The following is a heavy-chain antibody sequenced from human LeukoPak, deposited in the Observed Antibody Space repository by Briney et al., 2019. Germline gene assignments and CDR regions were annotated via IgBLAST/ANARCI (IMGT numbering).Heavy chain of an antibody. J-gene: IGHJ6*03. CDR2: INTDGSGS. V-gene: IGHV3-74*01. CDR1: EFTFSSYW. D-gene: IGHD3-16*01. CDR3: ARGGARAYYMDV. Sequence: GGSLRLSCAASEFTFSSYWMHWVRQAPGKGLVWVSRINTDGSGSFYADSVKGRFTISRDNAKNTLYLQMNSLRAEDTAVYYCARGGARAYYMDVWGKGTTVIVSS.